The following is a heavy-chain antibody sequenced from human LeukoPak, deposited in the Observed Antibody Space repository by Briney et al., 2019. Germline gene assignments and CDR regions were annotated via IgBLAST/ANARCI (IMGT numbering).Heavy chain of an antibody. CDR1: GYTFSSYA. CDR2: ISGSGGST. Sequence: GGSLRLSCAAYGYTFSSYAMSCVRQAPGKGLEWVSAISGSGGSTYYADSVKGRFTISRDNPKNTLYLQMNSLRAEDTAVYYCAKGDYYDSSGYYYESGFVDYWGQGTLVTVSS. J-gene: IGHJ4*02. D-gene: IGHD3-22*01. V-gene: IGHV3-23*01. CDR3: AKGDYYDSSGYYYESGFVDY.